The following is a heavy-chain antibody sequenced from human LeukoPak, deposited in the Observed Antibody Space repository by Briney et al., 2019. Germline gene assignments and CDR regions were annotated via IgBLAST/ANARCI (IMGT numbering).Heavy chain of an antibody. D-gene: IGHD4-11*01. V-gene: IGHV3-53*01. CDR2: SYSSGSI. Sequence: PGGSLRLSCAASGLTVSNNYMTWVRQAPGKGLEGVSVSYSSGSIFSADSVKGRFTSSRDNSKTTLYLQMNSLRLEDTAVYYCAGGTTVTTALDYWGQGILVTVSS. J-gene: IGHJ4*02. CDR3: AGGTTVTTALDY. CDR1: GLTVSNNY.